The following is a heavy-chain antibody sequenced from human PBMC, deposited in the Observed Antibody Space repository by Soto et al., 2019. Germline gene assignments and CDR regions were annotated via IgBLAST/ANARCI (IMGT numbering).Heavy chain of an antibody. CDR1: GFTFSSYA. CDR3: AKDSRRPPRGGFYP. V-gene: IGHV3-23*01. Sequence: EVQLLESGGGLVQPGESLRLSCAASGFTFSSYAMTWVRQAPGKGLEWVSSISGSGDYTYFADSVKGRFTISRDNSKAALYLQMSSLGVEHTAIYYWAKDSRRPPRGGFYPWGTGTLVTVSS. J-gene: IGHJ5*02. CDR2: ISGSGDYT.